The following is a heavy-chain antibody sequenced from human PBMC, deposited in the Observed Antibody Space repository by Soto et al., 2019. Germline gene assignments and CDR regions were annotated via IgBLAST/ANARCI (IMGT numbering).Heavy chain of an antibody. CDR2: ISYDGSNK. CDR1: GFTFSSYA. D-gene: IGHD6-19*01. Sequence: QVQLVESGGGVVQPGRSLRLSCAASGFTFSSYAMHWVRQDPGKGLEWVAVISYDGSNKYYAYSVKGRFTISRDNSKNTLYLHMNSLWAEDTAVYYSASTPAEQGLEKPYCYYGMDVWGQGTTVTVS. CDR3: ASTPAEQGLEKPYCYYGMDV. J-gene: IGHJ6*02. V-gene: IGHV3-30*04.